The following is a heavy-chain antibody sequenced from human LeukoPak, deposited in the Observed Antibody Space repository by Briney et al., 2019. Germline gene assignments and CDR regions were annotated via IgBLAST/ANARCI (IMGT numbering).Heavy chain of an antibody. D-gene: IGHD1-1*01. J-gene: IGHJ4*02. CDR1: GYTFTGYF. CDR2: INPNSGAT. V-gene: IGHV1-2*02. CDR3: TRAKRVIFDY. Sequence: ASVKVSCKASGYTFTGYFMHWVRQAPGQGLEWMGWINPNSGATLYAQKFQGRVTMTRDTSINTAYMELSSLRSDDTAVYYCTRAKRVIFDYWGQGTLVTVSS.